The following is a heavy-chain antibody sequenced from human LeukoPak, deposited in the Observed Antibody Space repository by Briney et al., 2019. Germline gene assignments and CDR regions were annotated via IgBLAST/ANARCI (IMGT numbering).Heavy chain of an antibody. V-gene: IGHV3-23*01. Sequence: PGGSLRLSCAASGLIFGSYAMTWVRQAPGKGLEWVSSFGLYGGTTHYADSVKGRFTISRDNSKNTLYLQMTSLRADDTAVYYCVKDSSTTSWYFAFDVWGQGTMVAVSS. CDR3: VKDSSTTSWYFAFDV. J-gene: IGHJ3*01. CDR1: GLIFGSYA. CDR2: FGLYGGTT. D-gene: IGHD2-2*01.